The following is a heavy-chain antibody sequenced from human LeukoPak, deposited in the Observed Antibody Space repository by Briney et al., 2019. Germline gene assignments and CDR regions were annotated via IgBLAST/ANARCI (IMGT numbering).Heavy chain of an antibody. J-gene: IGHJ4*02. D-gene: IGHD3/OR15-3a*01. CDR2: INPSGGYT. CDR1: GYTFTSYY. CDR3: ARVPTIMVSKYYFDY. V-gene: IGHV1-46*01. Sequence: GASVKVSCKASGYTFTSYYMHWVRQAPGQGLEWMGIINPSGGYTSYAQKFQGRVTMTRDTSTSTVYMELSSLRSEDTAVYYCARVPTIMVSKYYFDYWGQGTLVTVSS.